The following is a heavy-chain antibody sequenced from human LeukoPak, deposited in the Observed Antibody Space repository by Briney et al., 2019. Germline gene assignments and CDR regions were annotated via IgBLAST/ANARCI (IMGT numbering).Heavy chain of an antibody. Sequence: GGSLRLSCAASGFTFSSYSMNWVRQAPGKGLEWVSSISSSSSYIYYADSVKGRFTISRDNAKNSLYLQMNSLRAEDTAVYYCARVGKPGTGYGMDVWAKGPRSPSP. CDR2: ISSSSSYI. CDR1: GFTFSSYS. V-gene: IGHV3-21*01. CDR3: ARVGKPGTGYGMDV. D-gene: IGHD2-8*02. J-gene: IGHJ6*02.